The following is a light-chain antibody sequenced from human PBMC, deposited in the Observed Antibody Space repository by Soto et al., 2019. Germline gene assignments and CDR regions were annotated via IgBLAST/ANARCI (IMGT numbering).Light chain of an antibody. CDR1: GSNIGAPYD. CDR2: GST. Sequence: QAVVTQPPSLSGAPGQRVTISCTGSGSNIGAPYDVHWYQHLPGTAPKLLIYGSTNRPSGVPGRFSGSKSDTSASLAITGLQAEDEADYYCQSYDSSLSGYVFGAGTKLTVL. V-gene: IGLV1-40*01. J-gene: IGLJ1*01. CDR3: QSYDSSLSGYV.